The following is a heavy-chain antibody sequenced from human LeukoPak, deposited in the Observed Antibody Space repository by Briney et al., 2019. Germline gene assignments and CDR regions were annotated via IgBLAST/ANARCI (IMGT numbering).Heavy chain of an antibody. CDR1: GFTFSSYG. V-gene: IGHV3-30*03. J-gene: IGHJ4*02. D-gene: IGHD6-13*01. CDR2: ISYDGSNK. Sequence: GGSLRLSCAASGFTFSSYGMHWVRQAPGKGLEWVAVISYDGSNKYCADSVKGRFTISGDSSKNTLYLQMNSLRAEDTAVYYCWQQRIDYWGQGTLVTVSS. CDR3: WQQRIDY.